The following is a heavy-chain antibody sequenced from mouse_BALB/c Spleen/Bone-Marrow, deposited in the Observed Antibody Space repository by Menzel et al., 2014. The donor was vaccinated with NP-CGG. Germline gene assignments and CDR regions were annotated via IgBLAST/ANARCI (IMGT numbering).Heavy chain of an antibody. CDR2: IYPGDGDT. CDR1: GYTFTSYW. J-gene: IGHJ2*01. V-gene: IGHV1-87*01. CDR3: SREGGY. Sequence: VQLQQSGAELARPGASVKLSCKASGYTFTSYWMQWVKQRPGQGLEWIGAIYPGDGDTRYTQKFKGKATLTADTSPSTAYMQLSSLASEDSAVYYCSREGGYWGQGTTLTVSS.